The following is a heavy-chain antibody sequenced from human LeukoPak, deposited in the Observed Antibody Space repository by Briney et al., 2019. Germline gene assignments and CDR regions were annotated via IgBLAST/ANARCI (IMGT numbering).Heavy chain of an antibody. CDR2: INPNSGGT. D-gene: IGHD5-18*01. J-gene: IGHJ4*02. CDR3: ARGRGYSYGYGEGTYGVVGPPFDY. Sequence: ASVKVSCKASGYTFTGYYMHWVRQAPGQGLEWMGWINPNSGGTNYAQKFQGRVTMTRDTSISTAYMELSRLRSDDTAVYYCARGRGYSYGYGEGTYGVVGPPFDYWGQGTLVTVSS. V-gene: IGHV1-2*02. CDR1: GYTFTGYY.